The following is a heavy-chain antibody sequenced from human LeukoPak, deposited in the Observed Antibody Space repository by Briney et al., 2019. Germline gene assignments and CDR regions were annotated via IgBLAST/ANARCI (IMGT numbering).Heavy chain of an antibody. V-gene: IGHV3-23*01. CDR1: GFTFNHYA. D-gene: IGHD3-3*01. J-gene: IGHJ4*02. Sequence: SGGSLRLSCAASGFTFNHYAMSWVRQAPGKGLEWVSAISGSGGSTYYADSVKGRFTISRDNSKNTLYLQMNSLRAEDTAVYYCAKDFRPLMSYDFWSGYYIQGYLEGFDYWGQGTLVTVSS. CDR2: ISGSGGST. CDR3: AKDFRPLMSYDFWSGYYIQGYLEGFDY.